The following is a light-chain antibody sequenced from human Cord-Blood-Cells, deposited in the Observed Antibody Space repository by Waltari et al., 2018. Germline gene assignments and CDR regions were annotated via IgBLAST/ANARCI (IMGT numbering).Light chain of an antibody. CDR3: CSYAGSSTWV. J-gene: IGLJ3*02. CDR1: RKDVGSSNL. Sequence: QSAPTQPASASGSPGQSITISCTGTRKDVGSSNLVSWYQQHPGKPPKHMIYEGSKRPSGVSNRFSGSKSGNTTSLTISGLQAEDEADYYCCSYAGSSTWVFGGGTKLTVL. V-gene: IGLV2-23*01. CDR2: EGS.